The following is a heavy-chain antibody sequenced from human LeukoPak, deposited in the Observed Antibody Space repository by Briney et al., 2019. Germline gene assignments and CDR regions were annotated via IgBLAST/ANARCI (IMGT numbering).Heavy chain of an antibody. CDR3: AKNHEHGRYAGFDF. CDR1: GFTFSGFV. D-gene: IGHD2-2*01. CDR2: ISGSGGST. J-gene: IGHJ3*01. V-gene: IGHV3-23*01. Sequence: QTGGSLRLSCAASGFTFSGFVISWVRQAPGKGPQWVADISGSGGSTYYADSVKGRFSVSRDNSKNMVYLELNSLRAEDTAVYYCAKNHEHGRYAGFDFWAEGALVAVSS.